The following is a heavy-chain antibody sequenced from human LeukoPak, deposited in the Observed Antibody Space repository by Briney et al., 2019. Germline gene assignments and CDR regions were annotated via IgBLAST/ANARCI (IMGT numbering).Heavy chain of an antibody. CDR2: ISYDGSNK. D-gene: IGHD2-8*01. CDR1: GFTFSGYA. V-gene: IGHV3-30*04. Sequence: GGSLRLSCAASGFTFSGYAMHWVRQAPGKGLEWVAVISYDGSNKYYADSVKGRFTISRDNSKNTLYLQMNSLRAEDTAVYYCAKVGPFLGYCTNGVCSDFDYWGQGTLVTVSS. CDR3: AKVGPFLGYCTNGVCSDFDY. J-gene: IGHJ4*02.